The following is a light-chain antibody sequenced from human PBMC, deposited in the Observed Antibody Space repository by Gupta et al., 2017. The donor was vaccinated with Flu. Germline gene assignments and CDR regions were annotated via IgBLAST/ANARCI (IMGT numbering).Light chain of an antibody. CDR1: GIRNS. J-gene: IGKJ5*01. CDR3: LQYKTYPFT. CDR2: AAS. V-gene: IGKV1-16*01. Sequence: DIQMTQSPSSLSASVGDRVTITCRARGIRNSLAWFQQKPGKAPKSLISAASTLQSGVPSTFSGSGSETDFTLTISSLQPEDFATYYCLQYKTYPFTFGQGTRLEIK.